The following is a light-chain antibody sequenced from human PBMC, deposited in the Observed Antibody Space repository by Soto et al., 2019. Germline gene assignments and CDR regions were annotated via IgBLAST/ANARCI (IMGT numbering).Light chain of an antibody. Sequence: DIQMTQSPSSLSASVGDRVTITCRASQSLSNYLNWYQQKPGKAPKLLIYAASSFQSGVPSRFSGSGSGTDFTLTISSLQPEDFATYYCQQSNSSPFTFGAGTKVEIK. CDR1: QSLSNY. CDR2: AAS. J-gene: IGKJ3*01. V-gene: IGKV1-39*01. CDR3: QQSNSSPFT.